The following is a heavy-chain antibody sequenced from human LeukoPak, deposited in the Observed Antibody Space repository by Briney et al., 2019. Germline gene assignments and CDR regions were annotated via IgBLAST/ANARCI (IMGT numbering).Heavy chain of an antibody. Sequence: SETLSLTCTVSGGSISTYYWSWIRQPPGKGLEWIGYVYYSGSTNYNPSLKSRVTISADTSKNQFSLRLRSATAADTAVYYCARGLNNRKSGRRFDVFEIWGQGTMVTVSS. CDR1: GGSISTYY. CDR3: ARGLNNRKSGRRFDVFEI. J-gene: IGHJ3*02. D-gene: IGHD1-14*01. CDR2: VYYSGST. V-gene: IGHV4-59*01.